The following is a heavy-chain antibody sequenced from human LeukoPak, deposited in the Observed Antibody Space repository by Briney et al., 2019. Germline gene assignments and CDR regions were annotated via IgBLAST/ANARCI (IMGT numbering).Heavy chain of an antibody. V-gene: IGHV3-30*02. Sequence: GGSLRLFCAASGFTFSSYGMHWVRQAPGKGLEWVAFIRYDGSNKYYADSVKGRFTISRDNAKNSLYLQMNSLRAEDTAVYYCARGAYDGSSWYPRVDYYYYYYMDVWGKGTTVTISS. D-gene: IGHD6-13*01. CDR2: IRYDGSNK. CDR1: GFTFSSYG. CDR3: ARGAYDGSSWYPRVDYYYYYYMDV. J-gene: IGHJ6*03.